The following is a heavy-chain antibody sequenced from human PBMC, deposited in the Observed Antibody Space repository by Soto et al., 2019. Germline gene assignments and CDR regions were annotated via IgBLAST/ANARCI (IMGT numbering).Heavy chain of an antibody. CDR3: ARDPYGSGWYYFDY. CDR1: GYTFTSYA. J-gene: IGHJ4*02. V-gene: IGHV1-3*05. Sequence: QVQLVQSGAEEKKPGASVKVSCKASGYTFTSYAMHWVRQATGQRLEWMGWINAGNGNTKYSQKFQGRVTITRDTSASTAYMELSSLRSEDTAVYYCARDPYGSGWYYFDYWGQGTLVIVSS. CDR2: INAGNGNT. D-gene: IGHD6-19*01.